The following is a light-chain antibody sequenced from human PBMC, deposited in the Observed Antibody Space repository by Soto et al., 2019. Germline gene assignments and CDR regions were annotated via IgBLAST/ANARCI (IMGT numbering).Light chain of an antibody. CDR2: AAS. Sequence: DIQMTQSPSTLSVSVGDRVTITCRASQTVSIYLNWYRQKPGKAPELLIFAASDLQSGVPSRFSGSGSGTDFTLTISSLQPEDFATYYCQQTYSSPQTFGQGTKVDIK. CDR1: QTVSIY. V-gene: IGKV1-39*01. J-gene: IGKJ1*01. CDR3: QQTYSSPQT.